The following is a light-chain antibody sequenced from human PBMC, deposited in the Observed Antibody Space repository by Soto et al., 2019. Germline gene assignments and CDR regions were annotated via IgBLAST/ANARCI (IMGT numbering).Light chain of an antibody. CDR3: QQYNNWPLWT. V-gene: IGKV3-15*01. CDR2: GAS. CDR1: QSVSSN. J-gene: IGKJ1*01. Sequence: EIVMTQSPVTLSVSPGERATLSCRASQSVSSNLAWYQQKPGQAPRLLIYGASTRATGIPARFSGSGSGTEFTLTISSLQSEDFEVYYCQQYNNWPLWTFGQGTKVEIK.